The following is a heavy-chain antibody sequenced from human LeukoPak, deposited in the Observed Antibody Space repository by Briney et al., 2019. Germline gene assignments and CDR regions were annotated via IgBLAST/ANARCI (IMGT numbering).Heavy chain of an antibody. CDR2: IYTSGST. CDR3: ARSPWGYDILTGYNWFDP. V-gene: IGHV4-4*07. D-gene: IGHD3-9*01. J-gene: IGHJ5*02. CDR1: GGSISSYY. Sequence: SETLSLTCTVSGGSISSYYWSWIRQPAGKGLEWIGRIYTSGSTNYNPSLKSRVTMSVDTSKNQFSLKLSSVTAADTAVYHCARSPWGYDILTGYNWFDPWGQGTLVTVSS.